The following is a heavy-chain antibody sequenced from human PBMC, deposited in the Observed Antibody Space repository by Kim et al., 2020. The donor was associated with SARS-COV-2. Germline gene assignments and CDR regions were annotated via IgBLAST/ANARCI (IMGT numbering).Heavy chain of an antibody. V-gene: IGHV4-39*07. CDR3: ARDYGGKSNRFDA. J-gene: IGHJ5*02. Sequence: SETLSLTCTVSGDSINTNSFYWGWVRQPPGKGLEWIGIVFHTGSTFYNASLKSRVTISIDTSKNQFSLKLTSVTAADTAVYYCARDYGGKSNRFDAWGQGTLVTVSS. CDR2: VFHTGST. CDR1: GDSINTNSFY. D-gene: IGHD1-26*01.